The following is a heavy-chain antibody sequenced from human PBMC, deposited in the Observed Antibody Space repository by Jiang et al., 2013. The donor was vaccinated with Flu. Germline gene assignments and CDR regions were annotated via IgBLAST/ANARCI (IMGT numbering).Heavy chain of an antibody. CDR2: TYYRSKWYN. J-gene: IGHJ4*02. CDR1: GDSVSSNSAA. V-gene: IGHV6-1*01. CDR3: ARFKIQWLAFDY. D-gene: IGHD6-19*01. Sequence: SGDSVSSNSAAWNWIRQSPSRGLEWTGRTYYRSKWYNDYAVSVKSRITINPDTSKNQFSLQLNSVTPEDTAVYYCARFKIQWLAFDYWGQGTLVTVSS.